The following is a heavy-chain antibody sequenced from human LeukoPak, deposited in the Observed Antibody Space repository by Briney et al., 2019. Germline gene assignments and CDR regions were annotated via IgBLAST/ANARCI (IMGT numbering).Heavy chain of an antibody. Sequence: PSETLSLTCAVSGGSFSGYYWSWIRQPPGKGLEWIGEINHSGSTNDNPSLKSRVTISVDTSKKQFSLKLRSVTAADTAAYYCARGVHGYTTSSHWFDPWGQGTLVTASS. J-gene: IGHJ5*02. CDR3: ARGVHGYTTSSHWFDP. D-gene: IGHD6-6*01. CDR2: INHSGST. V-gene: IGHV4-34*01. CDR1: GGSFSGYY.